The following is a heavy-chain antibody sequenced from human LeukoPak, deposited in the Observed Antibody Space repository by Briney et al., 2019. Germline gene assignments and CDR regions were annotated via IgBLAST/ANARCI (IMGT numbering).Heavy chain of an antibody. D-gene: IGHD4-17*01. CDR3: ARGERHGDYTLDS. V-gene: IGHV3-30*15. CDR2: ISFHGSDK. Sequence: GRSLRLSCAASGFTFSDYALHWVRQAPGKGLEWVAFISFHGSDKYYADSVKGRLTISRDGSKNTVFLQMSSLRAEDTAVYYCARGERHGDYTLDSWGQGTLVTVSS. J-gene: IGHJ4*02. CDR1: GFTFSDYA.